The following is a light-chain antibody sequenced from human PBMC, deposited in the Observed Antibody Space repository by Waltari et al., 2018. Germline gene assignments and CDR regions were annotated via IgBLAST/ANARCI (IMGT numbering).Light chain of an antibody. Sequence: QSALSQPASVSGSPGQSITISCTGASSDVGGHDYVSWYQQHPGKAPKLIIRDVNNRPSWFSNLFSCSKSGNTASLTISVLQAEDEADYYCSSYSTSSSLILFGEGTKVTVL. V-gene: IGLV2-14*03. CDR2: DVN. CDR1: SSDVGGHDY. CDR3: SSYSTSSSLIL. J-gene: IGLJ2*01.